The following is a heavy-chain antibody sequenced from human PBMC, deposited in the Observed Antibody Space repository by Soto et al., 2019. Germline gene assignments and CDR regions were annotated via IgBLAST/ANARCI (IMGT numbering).Heavy chain of an antibody. Sequence: PGGSLRLSCAASGFTFSSYAMSWVRQPPGKGLEWVSAISGSGGSTYYADSVKGRFTISRDNSKNTLYLQMNSLRAEDTAVYYCAKSPSSGWYWGDYWGQGTLVTVSS. CDR3: AKSPSSGWYWGDY. V-gene: IGHV3-23*01. CDR1: GFTFSSYA. CDR2: ISGSGGST. J-gene: IGHJ4*02. D-gene: IGHD6-19*01.